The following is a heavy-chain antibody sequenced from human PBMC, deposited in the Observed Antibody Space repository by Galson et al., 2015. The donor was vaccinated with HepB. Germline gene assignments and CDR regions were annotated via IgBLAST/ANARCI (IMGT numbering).Heavy chain of an antibody. Sequence: SVKVSCKASGFTFTSSAVQWVRQARGQRLEWIGWIVVGSGNTNYAQKFQERVTITRDMSTSTAYMELSSLRSEDTAVYHCAALVDTAMVTAAFDIWGQGTMVTVSS. D-gene: IGHD5-18*01. V-gene: IGHV1-58*01. CDR2: IVVGSGNT. J-gene: IGHJ3*02. CDR1: GFTFTSSA. CDR3: AALVDTAMVTAAFDI.